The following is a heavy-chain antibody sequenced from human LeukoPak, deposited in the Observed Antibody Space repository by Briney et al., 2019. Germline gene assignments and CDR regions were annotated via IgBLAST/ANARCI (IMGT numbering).Heavy chain of an antibody. CDR2: IKEDGSVK. Sequence: GGSLRLSCATSGFTFSSYWMTWVRQAPGKGLEWVANIKEDGSVKACVDSLKGRFTISRDNAKNSLFLQMNSLRAEDTAVYFCAKDFDVDTAIISYFDCWGQGTLVTVSS. CDR1: GFTFSSYW. CDR3: AKDFDVDTAIISYFDC. D-gene: IGHD5-18*01. V-gene: IGHV3-7*05. J-gene: IGHJ4*02.